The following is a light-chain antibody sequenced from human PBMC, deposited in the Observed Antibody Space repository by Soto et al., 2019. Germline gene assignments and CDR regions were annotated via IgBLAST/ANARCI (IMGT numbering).Light chain of an antibody. CDR3: SSYTSSSTPWV. V-gene: IGLV2-14*03. Sequence: QSALTQPTSVNGSPGQSITISCTGTSSDVGGYNYVSWYQHHPGKAPKLMICDVSDRPSGVSNRFSGSKSGNTASLTISGLQAEDEADYYCSSYTSSSTPWVFGTGTKVTV. CDR2: DVS. CDR1: SSDVGGYNY. J-gene: IGLJ1*01.